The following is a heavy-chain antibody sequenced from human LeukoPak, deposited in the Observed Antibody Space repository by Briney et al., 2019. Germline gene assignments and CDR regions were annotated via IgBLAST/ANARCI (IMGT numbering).Heavy chain of an antibody. CDR1: GGSFSGYY. CDR2: INHSGST. CDR3: ARRRESIAAAGTFYYYGMDV. D-gene: IGHD6-13*01. V-gene: IGHV4-34*01. J-gene: IGHJ6*02. Sequence: SETLSLTCAVYGGSFSGYYWSWIRQPPGKGLEWIGEINHSGSTNYNPSLKSRVTISVDTSKNQFSLKLSSVTAADTAVYYCARRRESIAAAGTFYYYGMDVWGQGTTVTVSS.